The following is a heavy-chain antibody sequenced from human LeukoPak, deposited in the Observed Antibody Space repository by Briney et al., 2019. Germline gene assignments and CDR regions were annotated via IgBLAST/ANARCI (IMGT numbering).Heavy chain of an antibody. CDR2: ISSSSSYI. CDR3: ARDKADGSGSYYNVGAFDI. D-gene: IGHD3-10*01. J-gene: IGHJ3*02. CDR1: GFTFSSYV. V-gene: IGHV3-21*01. Sequence: GGSLRLSCAASGFTFSSYVMHWVRQAPGKGLEWVSSISSSSSYIYYADSVKGRFTISRDNAKNSLYLQMNSLRAEDTAVYYCARDKADGSGSYYNVGAFDIWGQGTMVTVSS.